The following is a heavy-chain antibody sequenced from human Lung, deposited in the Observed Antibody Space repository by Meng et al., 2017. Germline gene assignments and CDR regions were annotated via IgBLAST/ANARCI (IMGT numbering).Heavy chain of an antibody. CDR3: ARGPTTMAHDFDY. Sequence: QWQLQQWGAELLKPSETLSLTCGVSGGYFSDYYWSWIRQPPGKGLEGIGEINHSGSTNYNPSLESRATISVDTSQNNLSLKLSSVTAADSAVYYCARGPTTMAHDFDYWGQGTLVTVSS. CDR2: INHSGST. D-gene: IGHD4-11*01. V-gene: IGHV4-34*01. J-gene: IGHJ4*02. CDR1: GGYFSDYY.